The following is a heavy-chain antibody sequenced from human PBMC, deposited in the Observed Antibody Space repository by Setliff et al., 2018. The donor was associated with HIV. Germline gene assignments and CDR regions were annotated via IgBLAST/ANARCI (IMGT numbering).Heavy chain of an antibody. J-gene: IGHJ4*02. CDR1: GFTFSNNW. V-gene: IGHV3-74*01. CDR2: INGDGSST. D-gene: IGHD2-15*01. CDR3: ARNSYFFDS. Sequence: GGSLRLSCAASGFTFSNNWMHWVRQAPGKGLVWVSRINGDGSSTLYADSVKGRFTISRDNAKNTLYLQMNSLRAEDTAVCYCARNSYFFDSWGQGILVTVSS.